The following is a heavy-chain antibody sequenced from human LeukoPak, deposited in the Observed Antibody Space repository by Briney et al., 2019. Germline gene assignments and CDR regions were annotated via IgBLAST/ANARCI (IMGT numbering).Heavy chain of an antibody. J-gene: IGHJ4*02. V-gene: IGHV3-15*01. D-gene: IGHD3-10*01. CDR2: IKSKGDGETT. CDR3: ATDLGLTMIRGVIVH. CDR1: GFTFTNGW. Sequence: PGGTPRLSCAASGFTFTNGWMNWVRQAPGQGLEWVGRIKSKGDGETTDYGAPVKGRFTMSRDDSKATLYLQMNFLPAEDTAVYYCATDLGLTMIRGVIVHWGQGALVIVSS.